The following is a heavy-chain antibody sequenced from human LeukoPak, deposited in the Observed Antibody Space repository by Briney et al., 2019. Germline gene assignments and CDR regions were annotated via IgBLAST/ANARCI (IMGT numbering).Heavy chain of an antibody. CDR3: ANLTH. Sequence: GGPLRLSCVATGFSFSNYSMRWVRQAPGKGLEWVSYLSRTGNIVYYADSVKGRFTISRDNAKDSLFLQMDSLRDEDTAVYYCANLTHWGQGILVTVSS. J-gene: IGHJ4*02. CDR1: GFSFSNYS. D-gene: IGHD2-21*02. CDR2: LSRTGNIV. V-gene: IGHV3-48*02.